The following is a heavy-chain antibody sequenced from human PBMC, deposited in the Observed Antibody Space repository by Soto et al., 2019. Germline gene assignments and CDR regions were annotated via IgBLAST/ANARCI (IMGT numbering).Heavy chain of an antibody. D-gene: IGHD2-15*01. J-gene: IGHJ4*02. CDR2: TYYSGST. CDR3: ARQEDIVLGVDY. V-gene: IGHV4-39*01. Sequence: QLQLQESGPGLVKPSETLSLTCTVSGGSISSSSYYWGWIRQPPGKGLEWIGSTYYSGSTYYNPYLMSRVTISVDTSKNQFSRKLSSVTAADTSVYYCARQEDIVLGVDYWGQGTLVTVSS. CDR1: GGSISSSSYY.